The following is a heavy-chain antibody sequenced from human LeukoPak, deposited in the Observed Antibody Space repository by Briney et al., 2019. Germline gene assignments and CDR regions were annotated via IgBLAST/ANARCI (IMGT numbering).Heavy chain of an antibody. CDR2: INPNSGGT. CDR3: ARSSSGSYPVGY. CDR1: GYTFTGYY. Sequence: ASVKVSCKASGYTFTGYYMHWVRQAPGQGLEWMGWINPNSGGTNYAQKFQGRVTMTRDTSISTAYMELSRLRSDDTAVYYCARSSSGSYPVGYWGQGTLVTVSS. V-gene: IGHV1-2*02. D-gene: IGHD3-10*01. J-gene: IGHJ4*02.